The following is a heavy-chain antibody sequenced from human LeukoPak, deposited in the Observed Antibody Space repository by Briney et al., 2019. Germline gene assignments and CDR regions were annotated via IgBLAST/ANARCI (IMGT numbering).Heavy chain of an antibody. CDR2: IYYSGST. V-gene: IGHV4-39*01. CDR1: GGSISSSSYY. CDR3: ARRTPRHALKGYYFDY. Sequence: SETLSLTCTVSGGSISSSSYYWGWIRQPPGKGLEWIGSIYYSGSTYYNPSLKSRVTISVDTSKNQFSLKLSSVTAAATAVYYCARRTPRHALKGYYFDYWGQGTLVTVSS. J-gene: IGHJ4*02.